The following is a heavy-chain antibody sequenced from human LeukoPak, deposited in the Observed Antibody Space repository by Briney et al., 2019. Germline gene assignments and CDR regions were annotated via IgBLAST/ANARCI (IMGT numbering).Heavy chain of an antibody. J-gene: IGHJ1*01. V-gene: IGHV4-39*01. CDR2: IYPTGTT. CDR3: VQNIPGTIEH. D-gene: IGHD1-7*01. CDR1: GGSIRSSSYY. Sequence: MPSETLSLTCTVSGGSIRSSSYYWGWIRQPPGKGLECVGNIYPTGTTYYNPSLKSRVTISIDTSKSQFSLRLSSVTAADTAVYYCVQNIPGTIEHWGQGTLVTVSS.